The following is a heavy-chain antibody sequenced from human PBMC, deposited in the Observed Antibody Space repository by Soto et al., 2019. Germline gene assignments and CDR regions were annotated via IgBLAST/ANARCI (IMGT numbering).Heavy chain of an antibody. V-gene: IGHV3-73*01. CDR2: IKTKANNYGT. CDR1: GFTFSGSA. CDR3: PVNLGPAX. J-gene: IGHJ3*02. Sequence: PGGSLRLSCAASGFTFSGSAMHWVRQASGKGLEWVFHIKTKANNYGTKYGASVKCRFTISRDDSKNSVYLQMNSLKTEDTAVYYCPVNLGPAXWGQGTMVTVS. D-gene: IGHD2-2*01.